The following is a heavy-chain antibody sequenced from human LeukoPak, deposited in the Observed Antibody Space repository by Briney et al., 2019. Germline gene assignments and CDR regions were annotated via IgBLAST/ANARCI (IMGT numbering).Heavy chain of an antibody. Sequence: SETLSLTCTVSNGSINLYYCSWFRQSPGKGLEWIAYIYYLGTTNYNPSLKSRVTMSVDTSKNQFSLKLSSVTAADTAVYYCARHQDSGHSYGKFDYWGQGALVTVSS. CDR1: NGSINLYY. V-gene: IGHV4-59*01. CDR2: IYYLGTT. D-gene: IGHD5-18*01. J-gene: IGHJ4*02. CDR3: ARHQDSGHSYGKFDY.